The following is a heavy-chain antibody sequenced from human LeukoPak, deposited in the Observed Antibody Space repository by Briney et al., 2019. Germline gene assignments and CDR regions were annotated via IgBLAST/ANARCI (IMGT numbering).Heavy chain of an antibody. V-gene: IGHV3-30*03. CDR2: ISYDGSNK. D-gene: IGHD1-1*01. CDR1: GFTFSSYG. CDR3: ARAQNWNAFHY. J-gene: IGHJ4*02. Sequence: QPGSSLRLSCAASGFTFSSYGMHWVRQAPGKGLEWVAVISYDGSNKYYADSVKGRFTISRDNSKNTLYLQMNSLRAEDTAVYYCARAQNWNAFHYWGQGTLVTVSS.